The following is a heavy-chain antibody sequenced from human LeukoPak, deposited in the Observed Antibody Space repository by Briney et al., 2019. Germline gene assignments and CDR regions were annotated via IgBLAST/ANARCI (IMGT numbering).Heavy chain of an antibody. J-gene: IGHJ4*02. CDR3: ARNGGSGTYYDGSFDY. CDR2: INHSGST. Sequence: SETLSLTCAVYGGSFSGYYWSWIRQPPGKGLEWIGEINHSGSTNYNPSLKSRVTISVDTSKNQFSLKLSSVTAADTAVYYCARNGGSGTYYDGSFDYWGQGTLVTVSS. D-gene: IGHD1-26*01. V-gene: IGHV4-34*01. CDR1: GGSFSGYY.